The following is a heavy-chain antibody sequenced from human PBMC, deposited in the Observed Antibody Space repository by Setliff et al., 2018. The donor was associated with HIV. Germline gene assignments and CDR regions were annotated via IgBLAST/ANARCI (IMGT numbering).Heavy chain of an antibody. V-gene: IGHV3-48*03. CDR1: GFTFSSYE. CDR3: ASGGWSTYYYYGMDV. Sequence: GESLKISCAASGFTFSSYEMNWVRQAPGKGLEWVSYISSSGSITYYADSVRGRFTISRDNAKNSLYLQMNSLRDEDTAVYYCASGGWSTYYYYGMDVWGQGTMVTVSS. J-gene: IGHJ6*02. CDR2: ISSSGSIT. D-gene: IGHD6-19*01.